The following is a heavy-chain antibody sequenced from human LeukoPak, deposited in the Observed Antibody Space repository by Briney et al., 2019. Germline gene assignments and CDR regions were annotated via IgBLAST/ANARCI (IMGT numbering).Heavy chain of an antibody. CDR2: ISSAGTT. J-gene: IGHJ4*02. V-gene: IGHV3-66*01. Sequence: PGGSLRLSCAASGFTVSSSYMSWVRQAPGKGLEWVSIISSAGTTYYADSVKGRFTISRDNSKNTVYLQVNSLRDEDRAVYYCARDLEAANTYYFDYWGQGTMVTVSS. D-gene: IGHD6-13*01. CDR1: GFTVSSSY. CDR3: ARDLEAANTYYFDY.